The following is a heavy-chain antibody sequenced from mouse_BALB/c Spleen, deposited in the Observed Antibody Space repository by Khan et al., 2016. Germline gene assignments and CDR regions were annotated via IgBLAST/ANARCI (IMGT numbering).Heavy chain of an antibody. D-gene: IGHD2-4*01. CDR2: IDPANGNT. V-gene: IGHV14-3*02. CDR1: GFNIKDTY. Sequence: VQLQQSGAELVKPGASVKLSCTASGFNIKDTYMHWVKQRPEQGLEWIGRIDPANGNTKYDPKFQGTATLTADTSSNTAYLQLNSLTSEDTAFYYCARSPYDYDVGFAYWGQGTLVTVSA. J-gene: IGHJ3*01. CDR3: ARSPYDYDVGFAY.